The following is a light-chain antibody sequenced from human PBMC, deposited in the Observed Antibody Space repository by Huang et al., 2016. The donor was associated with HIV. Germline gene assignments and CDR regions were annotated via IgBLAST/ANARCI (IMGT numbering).Light chain of an antibody. V-gene: IGKV3-15*01. Sequence: EIVMTQSPGTLFLSPGERATLSCRPSQSVSSNLAWYQHKPGQAPRLLIYGASTRATGVPARFSGSGSGTEFTLTISSLQSDDFVVYYCQQYQDWPRTFGQGTKVEIK. CDR3: QQYQDWPRT. J-gene: IGKJ1*01. CDR2: GAS. CDR1: QSVSSN.